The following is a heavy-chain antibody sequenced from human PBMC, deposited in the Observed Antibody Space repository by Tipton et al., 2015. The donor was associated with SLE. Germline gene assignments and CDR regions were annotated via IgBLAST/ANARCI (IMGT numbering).Heavy chain of an antibody. D-gene: IGHD2-2*01. J-gene: IGHJ6*03. Sequence: QLVQSGPEVKKPGASVKVSCKASGYTFTSYLMHWVRQAPGQGLEWMGIINPNGGSTSYAQKFQGRITVTRDTSTTTVYMELSSLRSEDTAVYFCARAPVTNYFYYYYMDVWGKGTTVSVSS. CDR3: ARAPVTNYFYYYYMDV. CDR2: INPNGGST. CDR1: GYTFTSYL. V-gene: IGHV1-46*01.